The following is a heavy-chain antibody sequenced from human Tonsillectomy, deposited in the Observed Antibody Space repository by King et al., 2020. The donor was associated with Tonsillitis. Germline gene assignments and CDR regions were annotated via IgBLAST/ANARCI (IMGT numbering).Heavy chain of an antibody. D-gene: IGHD2-2*01. J-gene: IGHJ6*02. Sequence: EQLVQSGGGLVKPGGSLRLSCAASGFTFSSYNMNWVRQAPGKGLEWVSSISYSSGYIYYADSVKGRFTISRDNAKNSLYLQMNSLRAEDTAVYYCARGVLSTSWGMDAWGQGTTVTVSS. CDR1: GFTFSSYN. V-gene: IGHV3-21*01. CDR3: ARGVLSTSWGMDA. CDR2: ISYSSGYI.